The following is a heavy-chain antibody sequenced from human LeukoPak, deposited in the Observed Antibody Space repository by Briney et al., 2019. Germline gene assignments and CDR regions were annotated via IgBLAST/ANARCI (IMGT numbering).Heavy chain of an antibody. J-gene: IGHJ4*02. CDR2: IGTYDGHT. CDR3: ARLMDNNYDGSAFDY. D-gene: IGHD3-22*01. CDR1: GYTFTSYA. Sequence: GASVKVSCKASGYTFTSYAMHWVRQAPGQGLEWLGWIGTYDGHTSYAQKVQGRVTMTTDTSATTAYLELRSLTSDDTALYYCARLMDNNYDGSAFDYWGQGTLVTVSS. V-gene: IGHV1-18*01.